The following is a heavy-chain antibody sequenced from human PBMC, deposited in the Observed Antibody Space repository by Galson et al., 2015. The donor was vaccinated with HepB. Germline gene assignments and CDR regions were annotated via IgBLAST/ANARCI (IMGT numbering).Heavy chain of an antibody. CDR1: GGTFSSYA. D-gene: IGHD1-26*01. V-gene: IGHV1-58*02. Sequence: SVKVSCKASGGTFSSYAISWVRQARGQRLEWIGWIVVGSGNTNYAQKFQERVTITRDMSTSTAYMELSSLRSEDTAVYYCAADREAISYWFDPWGQGTLVTVSS. CDR2: IVVGSGNT. J-gene: IGHJ5*02. CDR3: AADREAISYWFDP.